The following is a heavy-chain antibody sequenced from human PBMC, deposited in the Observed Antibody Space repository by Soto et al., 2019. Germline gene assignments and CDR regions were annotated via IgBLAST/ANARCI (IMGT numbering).Heavy chain of an antibody. V-gene: IGHV3-23*01. CDR3: AKTEEDIVVVVAATLMYNWFDP. CDR1: GFTFSSYA. J-gene: IGHJ5*02. CDR2: ISGSGGST. Sequence: GGSLRLSCAASGFTFSSYAMSWVRQAPGKGLEWVSAISGSGGSTYYADSVKGRFTIPRDNSKNTRYLQMNSLRAEDTAVYYCAKTEEDIVVVVAATLMYNWFDPWGQGTLVTVSS. D-gene: IGHD2-15*01.